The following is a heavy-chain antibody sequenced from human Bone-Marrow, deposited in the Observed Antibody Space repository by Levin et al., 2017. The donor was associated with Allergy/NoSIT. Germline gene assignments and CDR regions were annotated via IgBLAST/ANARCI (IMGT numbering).Heavy chain of an antibody. CDR3: ARVSRWLRSTDWGLDV. CDR1: GYSFRNSG. D-gene: IGHD5-24*01. Sequence: ASVKVSCKASGYSFRNSGITWVRQAPRQGLEWMGWISGYTSDTSYAQKLQGRVAMTIDTSTSIAYLVVRSLQSDDPAVYYCARVSRWLRSTDWGLDVWGQGTTVTVSS. J-gene: IGHJ6*02. V-gene: IGHV1-18*01. CDR2: ISGYTSDT.